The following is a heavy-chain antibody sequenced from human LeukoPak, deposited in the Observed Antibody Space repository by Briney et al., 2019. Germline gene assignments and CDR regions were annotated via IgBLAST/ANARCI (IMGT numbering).Heavy chain of an antibody. CDR2: IWYDGSSK. CDR1: GFTFSSYG. V-gene: IGHV3-33*01. D-gene: IGHD3-16*02. CDR3: ARDFELSH. J-gene: IGHJ4*02. Sequence: GGSLRLSCAASGFTFSSYGMHWVRQAPGKGLEWVALIWYDGSSKHYADSVRGRFTISRDNSKNTLYLQMNSLRAEDTAVYYCARDFELSHWGQGTLVTVSS.